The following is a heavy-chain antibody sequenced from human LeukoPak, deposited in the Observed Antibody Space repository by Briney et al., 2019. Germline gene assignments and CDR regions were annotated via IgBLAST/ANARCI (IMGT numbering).Heavy chain of an antibody. D-gene: IGHD4-17*01. CDR3: AKTPGYTTVTSHDY. J-gene: IGHJ4*02. CDR1: GFTFNGYA. CDR2: ISGSGGST. V-gene: IGHV3-23*01. Sequence: PPGGSLRLSCAASGFTFNGYAMSWVRQAPGKGLEWVSAISGSGGSTYYADSMRGRFTISRDNSKNTLCLQMNSLRAEDTAVYYCAKTPGYTTVTSHDYWGQGTLVTVSS.